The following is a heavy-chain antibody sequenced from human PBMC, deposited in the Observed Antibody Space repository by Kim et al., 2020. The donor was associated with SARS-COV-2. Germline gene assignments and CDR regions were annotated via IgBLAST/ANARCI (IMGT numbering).Heavy chain of an antibody. V-gene: IGHV3-30*18. CDR3: AKEGGIAAAEGNDGMDV. D-gene: IGHD6-13*01. J-gene: IGHJ6*02. CDR2: ISYDGSNK. CDR1: GFTFSSYG. Sequence: GGSLRLSCAASGFTFSSYGMHWVRQAPGKGLEWVAVISYDGSNKYYADSVKGRFTISRDNSKNTLYLQMNSLRAEDTAVYYCAKEGGIAAAEGNDGMDVWGQGTTVTVSS.